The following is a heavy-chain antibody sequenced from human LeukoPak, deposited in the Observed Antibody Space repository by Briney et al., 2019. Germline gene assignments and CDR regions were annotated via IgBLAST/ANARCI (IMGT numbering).Heavy chain of an antibody. Sequence: SVKVSCKASGGTFSSYATSWVRQAPGQGLEWMGRIIPIFGTANYAQKFQGRVTITTDESTSTAYMELSSLRSEDTAVYYCARDPAAPGAFDIWGQGTMVTVSS. CDR1: GGTFSSYA. CDR3: ARDPAAPGAFDI. J-gene: IGHJ3*02. V-gene: IGHV1-69*05. D-gene: IGHD2-15*01. CDR2: IIPIFGTA.